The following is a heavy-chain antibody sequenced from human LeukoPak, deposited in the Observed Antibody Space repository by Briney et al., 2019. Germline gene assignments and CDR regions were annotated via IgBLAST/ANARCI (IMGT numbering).Heavy chain of an antibody. V-gene: IGHV4-39*01. J-gene: IGHJ4*02. CDR1: GGSIRSSYYY. CDR3: ARRRWGFDY. CDR2: THSSGSI. D-gene: IGHD1-26*01. Sequence: SETLSLTCTVSGGSIRSSYYYWGWIRQPPGKGLEWIGNTHSSGSIYYNPSLKSRVTISVDTSKNQFSLNLTSVTAADTAVYYCARRRWGFDYWGQGTLVTVSS.